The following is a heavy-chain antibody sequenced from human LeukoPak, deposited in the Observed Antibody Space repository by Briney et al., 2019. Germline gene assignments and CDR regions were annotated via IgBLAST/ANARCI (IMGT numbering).Heavy chain of an antibody. D-gene: IGHD2-21*02. J-gene: IGHJ4*02. CDR2: IYSSGST. CDR3: ARFAYCGGHCWYYFDY. Sequence: SETLSLTCTVSGGSISSYYWSWIRQPPGKGLEWIGYIYSSGSTNYNPSLKGRITTSVDTSKNQFSLKLSSVTAADTAVYYCARFAYCGGHCWYYFDYWGQGSLVTVSS. V-gene: IGHV4-59*01. CDR1: GGSISSYY.